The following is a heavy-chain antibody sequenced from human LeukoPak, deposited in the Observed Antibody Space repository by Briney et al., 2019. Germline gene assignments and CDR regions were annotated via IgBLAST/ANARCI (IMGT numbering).Heavy chain of an antibody. J-gene: IGHJ6*03. CDR1: GYTFTSYG. CDR2: ISAYNGNT. D-gene: IGHD3-9*01. Sequence: GASVKVSCKAPGYTFTSYGIRWVRQAPGQGLEGMGWISAYNGNTNYAQKLQGRVTMTTDTSTSKAYKELMSLRSDDTAVYYGARGYDILTGYYVGIYYYYMDVWGKGTTVTVSS. V-gene: IGHV1-18*01. CDR3: ARGYDILTGYYVGIYYYYMDV.